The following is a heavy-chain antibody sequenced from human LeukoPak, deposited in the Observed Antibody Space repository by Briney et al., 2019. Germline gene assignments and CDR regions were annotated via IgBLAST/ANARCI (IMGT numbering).Heavy chain of an antibody. J-gene: IGHJ4*02. CDR2: INTGGSST. CDR3: ARSNQADDY. Sequence: GGSLRLSCTASGFTFSNYWMHWVRQVPGKGLVWVSRINTGGSSTTYADSVKGRFTISRDNAKNTLYLQMNSLRVEDTAVYYCARSNQADDYWGQGTLVAVSS. V-gene: IGHV3-74*01. CDR1: GFTFSNYW. D-gene: IGHD4-11*01.